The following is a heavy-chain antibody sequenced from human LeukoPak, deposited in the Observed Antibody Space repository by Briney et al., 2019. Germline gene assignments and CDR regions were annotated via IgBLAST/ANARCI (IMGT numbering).Heavy chain of an antibody. CDR1: GGTFSSYA. CDR2: IIPIFGTA. V-gene: IGHV1-69*13. Sequence: SVKVSCKASGGTFSSYAISWVRQAPGQGLEWMGGIIPIFGTANYAQRFQGRVTITADESTSTAYMELSSLRSEDTAVYYCARGVSGIVVVTPDDAFDIWGQGTMVTVSS. J-gene: IGHJ3*02. D-gene: IGHD2-21*02. CDR3: ARGVSGIVVVTPDDAFDI.